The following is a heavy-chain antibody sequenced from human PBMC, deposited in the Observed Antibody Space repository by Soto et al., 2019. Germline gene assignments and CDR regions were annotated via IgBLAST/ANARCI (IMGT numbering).Heavy chain of an antibody. Sequence: PGGSLRLSCAASGFTFSSYAMSWIRQAPGKGLEWVSYISSSGSTIYYADSVKGRFTISRDNAKNSLYLQMNSLRAEDTAVYYCARDQGSFVLAVTIFGVGGFDYWGQGTLVTVSS. V-gene: IGHV3-11*01. CDR1: GFTFSSYA. CDR2: ISSSGSTI. CDR3: ARDQGSFVLAVTIFGVGGFDY. D-gene: IGHD3-3*01. J-gene: IGHJ4*02.